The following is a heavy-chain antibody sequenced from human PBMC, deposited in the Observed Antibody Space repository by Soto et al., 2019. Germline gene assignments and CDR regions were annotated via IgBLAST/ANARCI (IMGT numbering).Heavy chain of an antibody. CDR2: IIPIFGTA. D-gene: IGHD3-22*01. CDR3: ARAHVGSSGYSSPDDAFDI. V-gene: IGHV1-69*01. J-gene: IGHJ3*02. Sequence: QVQLVQSGAEVKKPGSSVKVSCKASGGTFSSYAISWVRQAPGQGLEWMGGIIPIFGTANYAQKFQGRVTSTADECTSTANMELSSLRSEDTAVYYCARAHVGSSGYSSPDDAFDIWGQGTMVTVSS. CDR1: GGTFSSYA.